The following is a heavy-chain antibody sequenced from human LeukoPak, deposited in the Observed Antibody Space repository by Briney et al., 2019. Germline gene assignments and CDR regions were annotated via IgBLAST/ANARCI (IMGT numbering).Heavy chain of an antibody. D-gene: IGHD5-24*01. CDR3: AKCTDGSDAFDI. CDR1: GVTFSSYA. J-gene: IGHJ3*02. CDR2: ISESGGTT. Sequence: PGGSLRLSCAASGVTFSSYAMSWVRQAPGKGLEWVCGISESGGTTYYADSVEGRFTISRDNSKNTLFLQMNSLRVEDTAIYYCAKCTDGSDAFDIWGQGTMVTVSS. V-gene: IGHV3-23*01.